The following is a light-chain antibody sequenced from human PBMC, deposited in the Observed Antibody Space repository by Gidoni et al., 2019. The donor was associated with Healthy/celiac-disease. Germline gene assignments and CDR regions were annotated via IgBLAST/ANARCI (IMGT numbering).Light chain of an antibody. CDR2: AAS. J-gene: IGKJ3*01. V-gene: IGKV1-27*01. CDR3: QKYNSAPFT. CDR1: QGISNY. Sequence: DLQITRSPPSLLASVADRVTITCRPSQGISNYLAWYQQKPGKVPKLLIYAASTLQSGVPSRFSGSGSGTDFTLTISSLQPEDVATYYCQKYNSAPFTFGPGTKVDIK.